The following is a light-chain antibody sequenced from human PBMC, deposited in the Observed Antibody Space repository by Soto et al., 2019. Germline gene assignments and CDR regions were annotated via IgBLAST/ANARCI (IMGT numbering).Light chain of an antibody. Sequence: QSALTHTDSASGSPPVSYTMSCTGTGSDVCGYNYVSWYQQHPGKAPKLMIYEVSNRPSGVSNRFSGSKSGNTASLTISGLQAEDEADYYCSSYSSSSTYVFGTGTKVTVL. J-gene: IGLJ1*01. CDR3: SSYSSSSTYV. CDR1: GSDVCGYNY. V-gene: IGLV2-14*01. CDR2: EVS.